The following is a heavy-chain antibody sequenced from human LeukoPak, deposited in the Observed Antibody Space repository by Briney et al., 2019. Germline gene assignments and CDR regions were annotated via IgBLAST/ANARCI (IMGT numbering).Heavy chain of an antibody. Sequence: GASVKVSCKASGYTFTDYYMHWVQQAPGKGLEWMGWINPNSGGTNYAQKFQGRVTMTRDTSISTAYMELSRLRSDDTAVYYCARESTHTIFGVVHFDYWGQGTLVTVSS. J-gene: IGHJ4*02. D-gene: IGHD3-3*01. V-gene: IGHV1-2*02. CDR2: INPNSGGT. CDR1: GYTFTDYY. CDR3: ARESTHTIFGVVHFDY.